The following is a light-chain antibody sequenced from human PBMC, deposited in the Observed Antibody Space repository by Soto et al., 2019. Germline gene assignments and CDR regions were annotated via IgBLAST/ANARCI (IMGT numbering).Light chain of an antibody. CDR3: SSYAGNNNLV. CDR1: SSDVGGYNY. J-gene: IGLJ2*01. CDR2: EVS. Sequence: QSALTQPPSASGSPGQSVTISCTGTSSDVGGYNYVSWYQQHPGKAPKLMIYEVSERPSGVPDRFSGSKSGNTASLTVSGVQAEDEADYNCSSYAGNNNLVFGGGTKLTVL. V-gene: IGLV2-8*01.